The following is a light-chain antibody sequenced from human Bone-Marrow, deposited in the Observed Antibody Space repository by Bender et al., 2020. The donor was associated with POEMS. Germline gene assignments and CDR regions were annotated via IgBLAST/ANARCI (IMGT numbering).Light chain of an antibody. Sequence: QSVLTQPPSASGTPGQRVTISCSGSSSKFGSYPVNWYQQLPGAAPKLVIFNNSQRPSGVPDRFSGSNSGTSASLAISGLLSDDEADFYCAAWDDNLRIWVFGRGTKLTVL. J-gene: IGLJ3*02. CDR3: AAWDDNLRIWV. CDR1: SSKFGSYP. V-gene: IGLV1-44*01. CDR2: NNS.